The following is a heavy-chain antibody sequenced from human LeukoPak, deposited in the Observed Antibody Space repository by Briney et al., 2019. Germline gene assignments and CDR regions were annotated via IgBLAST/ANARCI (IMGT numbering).Heavy chain of an antibody. V-gene: IGHV4-4*07. CDR1: GGSIRSYY. J-gene: IGHJ3*02. Sequence: SETLSLTCTVSGGSIRSYYWSWIRQPAGKGLEWIGRIYTSGSTNYNPSLKSRLTMSVDRSKNQFSLKMTSVTAADTAMYYCARDTALWTFDIWGQGTMVTVSS. CDR2: IYTSGST. D-gene: IGHD2-21*02. CDR3: ARDTALWTFDI.